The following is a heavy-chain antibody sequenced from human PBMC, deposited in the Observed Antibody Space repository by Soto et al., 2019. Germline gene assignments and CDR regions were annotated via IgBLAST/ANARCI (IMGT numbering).Heavy chain of an antibody. V-gene: IGHV1-69*13. J-gene: IGHJ5*02. Sequence: SVKVSCKASGGTFSSYAISWVRQAPGQGLEWMGGIIPIFGTANYAQKFQGRVTITADESTSTAYMELSSLRSEDTAVYYCARDRASHSSSWYRNWFDPWGQGTLVTVSS. D-gene: IGHD6-13*01. CDR2: IIPIFGTA. CDR1: GGTFSSYA. CDR3: ARDRASHSSSWYRNWFDP.